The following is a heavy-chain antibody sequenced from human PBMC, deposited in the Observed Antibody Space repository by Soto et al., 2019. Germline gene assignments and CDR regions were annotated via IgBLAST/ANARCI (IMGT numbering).Heavy chain of an antibody. Sequence: SETLSLTCTVSGGSISSYYWSWIRQPPGKGLEWIGYIYYSGSTTYNPSLKSRVTISVDTSKNQFSLKLSSVTAADTAVYYWASYNLRNYYGSGSRGFDPWGQGTLVTVSS. CDR2: IYYSGST. D-gene: IGHD3-10*01. V-gene: IGHV4-59*08. CDR1: GGSISSYY. J-gene: IGHJ5*02. CDR3: ASYNLRNYYGSGSRGFDP.